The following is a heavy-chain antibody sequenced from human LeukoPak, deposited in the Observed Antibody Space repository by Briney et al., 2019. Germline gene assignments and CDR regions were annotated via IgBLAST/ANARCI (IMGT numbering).Heavy chain of an antibody. Sequence: QGGSLRLPCAASGFTSSSYVMGWVRQAPGKGLEWGSVISADGGSPYYPDSVRGRFTISRDNPQNTLCLQMNSLRAEDTAVYYCARGATTYRQLAPFDYWGQGTLVTVSS. CDR1: GFTSSSYV. V-gene: IGHV3-23*01. CDR2: ISADGGSP. J-gene: IGHJ4*02. CDR3: ARGATTYRQLAPFDY. D-gene: IGHD1-26*01.